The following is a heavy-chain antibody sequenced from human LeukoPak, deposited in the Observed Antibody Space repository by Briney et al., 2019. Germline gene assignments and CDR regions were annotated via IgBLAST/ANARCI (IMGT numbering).Heavy chain of an antibody. Sequence: GGSLRLSCEASGFTFTSYAMHWVRQAPGKGLEWVSSISASDSGTFYTDSMNGRFTISRDNAKKTFFLQMKNLRLGDTALYYCAKGRDTSGRQNFDFWGQGTLVTVSS. V-gene: IGHV3-23*01. J-gene: IGHJ4*02. CDR2: ISASDSGT. CDR1: GFTFTSYA. D-gene: IGHD6-19*01. CDR3: AKGRDTSGRQNFDF.